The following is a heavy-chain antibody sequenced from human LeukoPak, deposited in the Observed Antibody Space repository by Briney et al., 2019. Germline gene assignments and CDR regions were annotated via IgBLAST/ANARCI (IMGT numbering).Heavy chain of an antibody. V-gene: IGHV3-33*01. D-gene: IGHD3-3*01. CDR1: GFTFSSYG. CDR3: TTGFWSGYLFDY. J-gene: IGHJ4*02. Sequence: GGSLRLSCAASGFTFSSYGMHWVRQAPGKGLEWAAVIWYDGSNKYYADSVKGRFTISRDNSKNTLYLQMNSLRAEDTAVYYCTTGFWSGYLFDYWGQGTLVTVSS. CDR2: IWYDGSNK.